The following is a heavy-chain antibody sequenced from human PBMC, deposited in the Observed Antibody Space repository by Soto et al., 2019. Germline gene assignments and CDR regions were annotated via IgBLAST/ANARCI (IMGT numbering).Heavy chain of an antibody. D-gene: IGHD3-16*01. Sequence: QVQLQESGPGLVKPSETLSLICTVSGASLRSGSYYWSWIRQPPGKGLEWIGYISHSGRTNYDPSLKSRLTMSVDTSQNQFSLQLNSVPAADTAVYYCSFGSSFDYWGQGTLVTVSS. V-gene: IGHV4-61*01. CDR2: ISHSGRT. J-gene: IGHJ4*02. CDR3: SFGSSFDY. CDR1: GASLRSGSYY.